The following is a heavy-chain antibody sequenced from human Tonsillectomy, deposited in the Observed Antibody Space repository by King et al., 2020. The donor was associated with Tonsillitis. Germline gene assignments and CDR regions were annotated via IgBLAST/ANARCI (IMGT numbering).Heavy chain of an antibody. V-gene: IGHV3-74*01. CDR2: VNTNGSSI. D-gene: IGHD2-2*01. CDR3: VRGGSSSCYG. Sequence: VQLVEAGGGLVQPGGSLRLACAASGFNFSSYWMHWVRQAPGKGLVWVSRVNTNGSSINYADSVRGRFTISRDTGKNTLYLQMNSLKAEDTAVYYCVRGGSSSCYGWGQGTLVAVSS. J-gene: IGHJ4*02. CDR1: GFNFSSYW.